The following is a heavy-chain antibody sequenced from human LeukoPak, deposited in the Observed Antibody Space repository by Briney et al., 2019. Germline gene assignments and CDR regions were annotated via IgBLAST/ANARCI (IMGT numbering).Heavy chain of an antibody. J-gene: IGHJ2*01. CDR3: ARVGDHYHWYLDL. D-gene: IGHD3-10*01. Sequence: PGGSLRLSCAASGFSVSTQYMNWVRQAPGKGLEWVSIIYSGADTYYADSAKGRFTISRDTSKNTLFLHMNNLRVEDTAVYYCARVGDHYHWYLDLWGRGTLVSVSS. CDR1: GFSVSTQY. V-gene: IGHV3-53*01. CDR2: IYSGADT.